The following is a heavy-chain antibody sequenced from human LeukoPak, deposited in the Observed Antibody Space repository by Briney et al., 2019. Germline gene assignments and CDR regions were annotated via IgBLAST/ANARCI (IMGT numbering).Heavy chain of an antibody. V-gene: IGHV4-39*01. J-gene: IGHJ4*02. Sequence: SETLSLTCTVSGGSVSSSGSFWGWIRQPPGKGLEWIGSIYYSGTTYYNPSLKSRVTISVDTSKSQFSLKLTSVTAADTALYYCARTYYGSENYYDYWGQGILVTVSS. CDR3: ARTYYGSENYYDY. D-gene: IGHD3-10*01. CDR1: GGSVSSSGSF. CDR2: IYYSGTT.